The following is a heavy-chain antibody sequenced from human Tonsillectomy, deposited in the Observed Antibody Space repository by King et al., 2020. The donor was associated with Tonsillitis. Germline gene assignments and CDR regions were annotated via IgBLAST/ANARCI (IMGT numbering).Heavy chain of an antibody. J-gene: IGHJ4*02. V-gene: IGHV3-30*01. CDR1: GFTFSSYT. CDR3: ARSPTLTLTPDH. Sequence: VQLVESGGGVVQPGRSLRLSCAASGFTFSSYTMHWVRQAPGKGLEWVAVISYDGKSKYYADSVKGRFTISRDNSKNTLYLQMNSLRTEDTAVYYCARSPTLTLTPDHWGQGTLVTVSS. D-gene: IGHD4-23*01. CDR2: ISYDGKSK.